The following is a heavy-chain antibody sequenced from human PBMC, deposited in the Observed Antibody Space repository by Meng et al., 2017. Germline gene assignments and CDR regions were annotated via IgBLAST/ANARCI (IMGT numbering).Heavy chain of an antibody. Sequence: GESLKISCAASGFTVSSNYMSWVRQAPGKGLEWVSAISGSGGSTYYADSVKGRFTISRDNSKNTLYLQMNSLRAEDTAVYYCAKGGSFTARNNWFDPWGQGTLVTVSS. D-gene: IGHD1-14*01. V-gene: IGHV3-23*01. CDR1: GFTVSSNY. J-gene: IGHJ5*02. CDR2: ISGSGGST. CDR3: AKGGSFTARNNWFDP.